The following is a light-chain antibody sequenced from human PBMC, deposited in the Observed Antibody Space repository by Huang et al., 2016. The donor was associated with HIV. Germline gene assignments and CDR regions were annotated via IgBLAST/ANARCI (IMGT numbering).Light chain of an antibody. Sequence: VVLTQSPLYLSVTLGQPASISCRSSQSLIHSNGNTCVNWFQQRPGQAPRRLIAQVSRRDAGVPDRLSGSGSGTDFTLKISRVEAEDVGVYYCMQGTHLFTFGGGTRVDIK. CDR2: QVS. CDR1: QSLIHSNGNTC. CDR3: MQGTHLFT. J-gene: IGKJ4*01. V-gene: IGKV2-30*02.